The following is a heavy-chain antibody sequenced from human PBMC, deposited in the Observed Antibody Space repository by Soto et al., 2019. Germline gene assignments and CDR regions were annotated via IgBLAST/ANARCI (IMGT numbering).Heavy chain of an antibody. V-gene: IGHV5-51*01. CDR3: ARRRNAVGAPFDL. CDR2: IYFGDSSV. J-gene: IGHJ4*02. Sequence: GETLKLSCKGSGYSFTNYWIGWVRQMPEKGLEWMGIIYFGDSSVRYSPSFQGQVTISADKSITTAFLQWSSLTASDAAIYYCARRRNAVGAPFDLWGQGTLVTVSS. CDR1: GYSFTNYW. D-gene: IGHD1-26*01.